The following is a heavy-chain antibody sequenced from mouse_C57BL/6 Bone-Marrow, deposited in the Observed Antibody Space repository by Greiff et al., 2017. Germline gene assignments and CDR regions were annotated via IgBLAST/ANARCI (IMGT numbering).Heavy chain of an antibody. CDR3: ARHDGDFWYFDV. CDR2: ISSGGSYT. V-gene: IGHV5-6*01. D-gene: IGHD2-13*01. J-gene: IGHJ1*01. Sequence: EVHLVESGGDLVKPGGSLKLSCAASGFTFSSYGMSWVRQTPDKRLEWVATISSGGSYTYYPDSVKGRFTIARDNAKNTLYLQMSSLKSEDTAMYYCARHDGDFWYFDVGGGGTAVTVAA. CDR1: GFTFSSYG.